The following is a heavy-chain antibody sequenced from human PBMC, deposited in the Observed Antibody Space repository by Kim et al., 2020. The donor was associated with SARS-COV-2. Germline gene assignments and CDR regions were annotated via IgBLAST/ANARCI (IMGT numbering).Heavy chain of an antibody. V-gene: IGHV1-69*04. Sequence: ANYAQKFQGRVTITGDKSTSTAYMGLSSLRSEDTAVYYCARDAPGTTYGYWVQGTLVTVSS. CDR2: A. CDR3: ARDAPGTTYGY. J-gene: IGHJ4*02. D-gene: IGHD1-7*01.